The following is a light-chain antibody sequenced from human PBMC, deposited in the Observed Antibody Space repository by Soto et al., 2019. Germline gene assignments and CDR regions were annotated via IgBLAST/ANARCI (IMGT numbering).Light chain of an antibody. CDR3: QQVNTYT. CDR1: LGISTY. J-gene: IGKJ3*01. CDR2: AAS. Sequence: DIQLTQSPSFLSASVGDRVTITCRASLGISTYLAWYKQKPGKAPNLLIYAASTLQSGVPSRFSGSGSGTEFTLTISSLQPEDFATYYCQQVNTYTFGPGTKVDIK. V-gene: IGKV1-9*01.